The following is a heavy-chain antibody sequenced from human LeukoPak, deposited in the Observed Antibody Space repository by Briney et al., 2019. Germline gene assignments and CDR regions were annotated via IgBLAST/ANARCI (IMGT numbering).Heavy chain of an antibody. CDR1: GYTFATHG. Sequence: ASVKVSCKASGYTFATHGITWVRQAPGRGLEWMGWISVHNGNTSNAQNVQGRLTMTADTSTSTAYMELRRLRSDDTAVYYCARLGWSLSGWRGYYYDYWGQGTLVAVSS. J-gene: IGHJ4*02. CDR3: ARLGWSLSGWRGYYYDY. V-gene: IGHV1-18*01. CDR2: ISVHNGNT. D-gene: IGHD2-15*01.